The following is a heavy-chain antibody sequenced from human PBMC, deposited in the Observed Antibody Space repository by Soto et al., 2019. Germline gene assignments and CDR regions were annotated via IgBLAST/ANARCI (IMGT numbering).Heavy chain of an antibody. CDR3: ARGRRQQLVRSQYNWFDP. J-gene: IGHJ5*02. Sequence: QVQLQQWGAGLLKPSETLSLTCAVYGGSFSDYYWSWIRQPPGKGLEWIGEINHSGSTNYNPSCKSRVTISVDTSKNQFPLKLSSVTAADTAVYYCARGRRQQLVRSQYNWFDPWGQGTLVTVSS. D-gene: IGHD6-13*01. V-gene: IGHV4-34*01. CDR2: INHSGST. CDR1: GGSFSDYY.